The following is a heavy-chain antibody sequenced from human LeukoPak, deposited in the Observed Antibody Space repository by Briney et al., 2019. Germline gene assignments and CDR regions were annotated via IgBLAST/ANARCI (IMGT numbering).Heavy chain of an antibody. V-gene: IGHV3-9*01. CDR2: ISWNSGSI. D-gene: IGHD3-22*01. CDR3: AKDRAGSGYPDAFDI. CDR1: GFTFDDYA. Sequence: PGGSLRLSCAASGFTFDDYAMHWVRQAPGKGLEGVSGISWNSGSIGYADSVKGRFTISRDNAKNSLYLQMNSLRAEDTALYYCAKDRAGSGYPDAFDIWGQGTMVTVSS. J-gene: IGHJ3*02.